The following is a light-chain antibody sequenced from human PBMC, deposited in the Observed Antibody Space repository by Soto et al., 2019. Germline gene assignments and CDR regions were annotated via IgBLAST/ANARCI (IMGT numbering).Light chain of an antibody. CDR3: QQRSNWPSIT. J-gene: IGKJ3*01. V-gene: IGKV3-15*01. CDR2: ATS. Sequence: TQSPATLSVSPGERATLSCRASQNIRDNLAWYQQRPGQAPRLLIYATSTRATGVPARFSGRGFGSDFTLTIHKLQSEDFAIYYCQQRSNWPSITFGPGTKVDIK. CDR1: QNIRDN.